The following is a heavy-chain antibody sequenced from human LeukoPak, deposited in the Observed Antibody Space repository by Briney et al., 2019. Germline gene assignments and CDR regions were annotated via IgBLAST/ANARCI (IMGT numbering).Heavy chain of an antibody. CDR3: ATTYSYTSGGYDY. J-gene: IGHJ4*02. CDR1: GGSISGSSYH. D-gene: IGHD5-18*01. V-gene: IGHV4-39*01. CDR2: INYSGTT. Sequence: SETLSLTCTVSGGSISGSSYHWGWIRQTPRKGLEWIGSINYSGTTYYNPSLKSRVTISVDTSKNQFSLKVSSVTAADTAVYYCATTYSYTSGGYDYWGQGTLVTVSS.